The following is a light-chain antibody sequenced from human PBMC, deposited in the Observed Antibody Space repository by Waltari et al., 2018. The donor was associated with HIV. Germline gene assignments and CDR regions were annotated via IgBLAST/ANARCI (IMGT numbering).Light chain of an antibody. CDR1: QGVSYR. V-gene: IGKV1-16*01. J-gene: IGKJ5*01. Sequence: DIHMPQSPSSLSASVGDRVTITCRASQGVSYRLAWYQQTPGKAPKSLIHAASDFQTGVPSRFSGSGSGTEFTLTISNLQPEDFTTYYCQQYNSYPLSFGQGTRLEI. CDR2: AAS. CDR3: QQYNSYPLS.